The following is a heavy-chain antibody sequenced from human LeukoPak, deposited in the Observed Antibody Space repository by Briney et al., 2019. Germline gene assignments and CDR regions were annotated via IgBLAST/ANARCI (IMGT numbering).Heavy chain of an antibody. CDR3: ARGFSVNPRNVAVLPDAFDV. J-gene: IGHJ3*01. V-gene: IGHV4-38-2*01. D-gene: IGHD2-8*02. CDR1: GHSIDNGHY. CDR2: MYHSGTT. Sequence: SETLSLTCAVSGHSIDNGHYWGWIRQPPGKGLEWIGSMYHSGTTYYNPSLKSRVTISVDTSKNQFSLKLTSVTAADAAVYYCARGFSVNPRNVAVLPDAFDVWGPGTNIIVSS.